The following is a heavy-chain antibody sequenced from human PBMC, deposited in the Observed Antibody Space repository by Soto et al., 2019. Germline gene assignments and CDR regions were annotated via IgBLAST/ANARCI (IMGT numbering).Heavy chain of an antibody. CDR2: SNAANGNT. CDR3: AAGMISTRFYFDY. Sequence: GASVKVSCKASGYTFTSYAMHWVRQAPGQRLEWMGWSNAANGNTKYSQKFQNRVTITRDTSASTAYMELSSLRSDDTAIYYCAAGMISTRFYFDYWGQGTLVIVSS. V-gene: IGHV1-3*01. J-gene: IGHJ4*02. D-gene: IGHD2-2*01. CDR1: GYTFTSYA.